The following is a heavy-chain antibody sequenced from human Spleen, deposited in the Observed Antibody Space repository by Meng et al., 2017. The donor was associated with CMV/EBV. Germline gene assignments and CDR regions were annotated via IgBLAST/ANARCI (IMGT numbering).Heavy chain of an antibody. D-gene: IGHD6-13*01. Sequence: GGSLRLSCAASGFIFSNYALSWVRQAPGKGLEWVSTFSDSAGNTYYADSVKGRFTNSRDNSKNTLYLQMNSLRAEDTAVYYCAKCRSGIAAALNYWGQGTLVTVSS. V-gene: IGHV3-23*01. CDR2: FSDSAGNT. CDR3: AKCRSGIAAALNY. CDR1: GFIFSNYA. J-gene: IGHJ4*02.